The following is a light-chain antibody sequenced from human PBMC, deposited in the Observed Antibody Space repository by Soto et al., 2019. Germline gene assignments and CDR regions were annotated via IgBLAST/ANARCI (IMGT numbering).Light chain of an antibody. CDR1: SSDVGGYNY. V-gene: IGLV2-14*01. J-gene: IGLJ1*01. Sequence: QSVLTQPASVSGSPGQSTTISCTGTSSDVGGYNYVSWYQQHPGKAPKLIIYEVSDRPSGVSDRFSGSKSDNTASLTISGLQAEDEADYYCSSYTSSGTQVFGTGTKV. CDR3: SSYTSSGTQV. CDR2: EVS.